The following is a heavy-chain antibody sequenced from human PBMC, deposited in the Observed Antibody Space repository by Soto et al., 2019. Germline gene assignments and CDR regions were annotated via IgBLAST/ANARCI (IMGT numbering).Heavy chain of an antibody. CDR2: ILYSGDT. CDR3: ARQGRNSKIVILRHYATDF. CDR1: SGSISSNSYL. D-gene: IGHD3-22*01. J-gene: IGHJ6*02. V-gene: IGHV4-39*01. Sequence: SETLSLTCSVSSGSISSNSYLWGWIRQPPGKGLEWIGAILYSGDTYYSESLKSRVTMSVDTAKNQFSLKLNSVTAADTAVYYCARQGRNSKIVILRHYATDFWGQGTAVTVSS.